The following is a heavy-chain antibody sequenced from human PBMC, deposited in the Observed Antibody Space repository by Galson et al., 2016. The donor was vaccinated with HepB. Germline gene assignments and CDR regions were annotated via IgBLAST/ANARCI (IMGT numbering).Heavy chain of an antibody. CDR3: AQEWGRWLVLRWFDP. CDR2: INPNSCGT. D-gene: IGHD6-19*01. V-gene: IGHV1-2*06. J-gene: IGHJ5*02. CDR1: GYTFTGYY. Sequence: SVKVSCKASGYTFTGYYMHWVRQAPGQGLEWMGRINPNSCGTNYAQKFQGRVTMTRDTFISTAYMELSRLKCDDTAVYYCAQEWGRWLVLRWFDPWGQGTLVTVSS.